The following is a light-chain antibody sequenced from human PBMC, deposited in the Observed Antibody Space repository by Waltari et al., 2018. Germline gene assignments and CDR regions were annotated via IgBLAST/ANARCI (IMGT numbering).Light chain of an antibody. Sequence: QSVLTQPPSVSGAPGQRVTISCTGSSSNIGAGYDVHWYQQPPGTAPKLLMYGNGNRPSGVPDRFSGSKSGTSASLAITGLQAEDEADYYGQSYDSSLSGSRVFGGGTKLTVL. CDR2: GNG. CDR1: SSNIGAGYD. CDR3: QSYDSSLSGSRV. V-gene: IGLV1-40*01. J-gene: IGLJ2*01.